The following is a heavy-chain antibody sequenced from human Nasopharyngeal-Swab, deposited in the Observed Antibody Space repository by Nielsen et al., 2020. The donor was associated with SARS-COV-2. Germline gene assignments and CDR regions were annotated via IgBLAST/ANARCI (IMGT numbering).Heavy chain of an antibody. D-gene: IGHD4-11*01. CDR1: GGSLSSSNYY. CDR2: VSYSGPT. J-gene: IGHJ4*02. Sequence: SETLSLTCTVSGGSLSSSNYYWGWIRQPPGKGLSLIGTVSYSGPTYYNPSLKTRVTMSVDTSKNHFSLRLTSVTAADTAVYYCGRLTKTTVTRRLYFDYWGQGTLATVSS. CDR3: GRLTKTTVTRRLYFDY. V-gene: IGHV4-39*02.